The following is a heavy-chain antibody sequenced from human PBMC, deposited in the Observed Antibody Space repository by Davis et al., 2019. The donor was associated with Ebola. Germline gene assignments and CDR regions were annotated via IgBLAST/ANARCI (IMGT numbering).Heavy chain of an antibody. CDR2: MFHRGDT. Sequence: SETLSLTCTVSGGPTTTYHWWTWVRQAPGKGLEWIGEMFHRGDTNYNPSLRSRITISMDKSKNQLSLRLDSVTAADTAVYFCARGGDYSWNYWGQGILVTVSS. D-gene: IGHD4-11*01. CDR1: GGPTTTYHW. V-gene: IGHV4-4*02. J-gene: IGHJ4*02. CDR3: ARGGDYSWNY.